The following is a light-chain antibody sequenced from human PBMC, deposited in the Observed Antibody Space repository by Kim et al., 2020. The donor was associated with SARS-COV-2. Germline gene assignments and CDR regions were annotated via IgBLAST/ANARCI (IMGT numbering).Light chain of an antibody. CDR3: QSYDSSLSHAV. CDR2: GNT. CDR1: SSNIGADYD. Sequence: QRVTTSCTGSSSNIGADYDVHWYQHLPGTAPKLLIYGNTNRPSGVPDRFSGSKSGTSASLAITGLQAEDEADYSCQSYDSSLSHAVFGGGTQLTVL. V-gene: IGLV1-40*01. J-gene: IGLJ7*01.